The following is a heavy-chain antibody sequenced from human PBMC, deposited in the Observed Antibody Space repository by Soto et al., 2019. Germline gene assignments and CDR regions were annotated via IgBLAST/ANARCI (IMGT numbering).Heavy chain of an antibody. CDR3: ARLNSGSPGFDS. J-gene: IGHJ5*01. CDR2: VFSSGIT. D-gene: IGHD1-26*01. V-gene: IGHV4-39*01. CDR1: GFSISSSSYY. Sequence: PSETLSLTCTASGFSISSSSYYWGWIRQPPGKGLEWIGSVFSSGITYYNPSPKSRVIISVDTSKNQFSLRLYSATAADTAVYYCARLNSGSPGFDSWGQGTLVTVSS.